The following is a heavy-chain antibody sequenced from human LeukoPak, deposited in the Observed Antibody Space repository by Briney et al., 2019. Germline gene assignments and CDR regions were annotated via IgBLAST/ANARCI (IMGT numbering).Heavy chain of an antibody. CDR3: ARVPPQCSSWCFDL. D-gene: IGHD6-13*01. CDR1: GGSISSYY. CDR2: IYYSGST. J-gene: IGHJ2*01. Sequence: NPSETLSLTCTVSGGSISSYYWSWIRQPPGKGLEWMGYIYYSGSTNYNPSLKSGVSISVDTSNNHFSLKLSSVTAADTAVYYCARVPPQCSSWCFDLWGRGTLVTVSS. V-gene: IGHV4-59*01.